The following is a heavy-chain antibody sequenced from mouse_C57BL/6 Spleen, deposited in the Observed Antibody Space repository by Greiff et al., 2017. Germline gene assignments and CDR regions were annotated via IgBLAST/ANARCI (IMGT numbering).Heavy chain of an antibody. Sequence: EVMLVESGGGLVKPGGSLKLSCAASGFTFSSYALSWVRQTPEKRLEWVATISDGGSYTYYPDNVKGRFTISRDNAKNNLYLQMRHLKSEDTDMYYCASDGPYGYHWDFDVWGTGTTVTVSS. CDR3: ASDGPYGYHWDFDV. D-gene: IGHD2-2*01. CDR1: GFTFSSYA. V-gene: IGHV5-4*03. CDR2: ISDGGSYT. J-gene: IGHJ1*03.